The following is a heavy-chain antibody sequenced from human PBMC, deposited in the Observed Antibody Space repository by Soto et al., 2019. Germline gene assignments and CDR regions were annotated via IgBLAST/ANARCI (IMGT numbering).Heavy chain of an antibody. D-gene: IGHD4-17*01. J-gene: IGHJ4*02. CDR3: AKDNGGRASDY. V-gene: IGHV3-23*01. CDR2: ISGSGDNT. Sequence: EAQLLESGGDLVQPGGSLRLSCAASGFTFSNYAMSWVRQAPGKGLEWVSAISGSGDNTYYADSVKGRFTISRANSKTTLYLQMSSLGVEDTAVYYCAKDNGGRASDYWGQGTLVTVSS. CDR1: GFTFSNYA.